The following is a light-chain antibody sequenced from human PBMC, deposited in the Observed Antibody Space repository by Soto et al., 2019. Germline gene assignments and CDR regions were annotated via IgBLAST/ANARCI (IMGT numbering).Light chain of an antibody. J-gene: IGKJ4*01. Sequence: EIVMTQSPATLSVSPGERATLFCRASQGVSTYLAWYQQKPGQAPRLLIYGPSTRATGIPARFSGSGSGTEFTLTISSLQSEDFAVYYCQQYYDWLLTFGGGTKVEVK. CDR3: QQYYDWLLT. CDR1: QGVSTY. CDR2: GPS. V-gene: IGKV3-15*01.